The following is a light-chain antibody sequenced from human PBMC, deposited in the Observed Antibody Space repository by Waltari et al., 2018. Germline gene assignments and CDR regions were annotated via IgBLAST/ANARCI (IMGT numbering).Light chain of an antibody. CDR1: TSDVGGYDY. CDR3: TSKTTSNTLV. Sequence: QSALTQPGSVSGAPGQSITISCTGTTSDVGGYDYVSWYQHYPGEAPKLILYDVANRPSGVAKRFSGSKSGSTASLTISGLQAEDEALYCTSKTTSNTLVFGGGTKVTVL. V-gene: IGLV2-14*03. J-gene: IGLJ3*02. CDR2: DVA.